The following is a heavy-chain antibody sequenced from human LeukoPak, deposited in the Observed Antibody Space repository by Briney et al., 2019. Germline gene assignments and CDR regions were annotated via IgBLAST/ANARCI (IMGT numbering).Heavy chain of an antibody. V-gene: IGHV5-51*01. J-gene: IGHJ6*02. D-gene: IGHD3-10*01. CDR3: ARHRGFGELFLYYYGMDV. CDR1: GXSFTSYC. CDR2: IYPGDSDT. Sequence: KPGESLKISFKGSGXSFTSYCIGWVRQMPGKGVEWMGIIYPGDSDTRYSPSFQGQVTISADKSISTAYLQWSSLKASDTAMYYCARHRGFGELFLYYYGMDVWGQGTTVTVSS.